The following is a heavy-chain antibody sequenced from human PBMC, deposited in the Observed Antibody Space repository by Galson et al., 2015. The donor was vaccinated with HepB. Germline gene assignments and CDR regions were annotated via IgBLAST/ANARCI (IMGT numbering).Heavy chain of an antibody. J-gene: IGHJ5*02. D-gene: IGHD6-13*01. V-gene: IGHV7-4-1*02. CDR2: INTSTGNP. CDR1: GYTFNSYA. Sequence: SVKVSCKASGYTFNSYAMNWVRQAPGQGLEWMGWINTSTGNPTFAQGFTGRFVFSFDTSVSTAHLQINSLKAEDTAVYYCARDVIAAAGTKTYKWLDPWGQGTLVTVSS. CDR3: ARDVIAAAGTKTYKWLDP.